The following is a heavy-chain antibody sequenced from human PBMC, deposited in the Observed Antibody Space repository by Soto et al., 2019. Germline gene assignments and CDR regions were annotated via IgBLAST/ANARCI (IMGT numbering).Heavy chain of an antibody. CDR1: GFRFSTYS. CDR3: TRDPVPDSSGYFPFDY. CDR2: ISTTNSYI. D-gene: IGHD3-22*01. Sequence: ESGGGLVKPGGSLRLSCAASGFRFSTYSMNWVRQAPGKGLEWVASISTTNSYIYYADSVTGRFTISRDNPKNSLFLQMNSLRAEDTAVYYCTRDPVPDSSGYFPFDYWGQGTLVTVSS. J-gene: IGHJ4*02. V-gene: IGHV3-21*01.